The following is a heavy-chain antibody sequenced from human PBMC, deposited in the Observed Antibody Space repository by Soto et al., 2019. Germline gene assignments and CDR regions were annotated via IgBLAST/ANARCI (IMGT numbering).Heavy chain of an antibody. D-gene: IGHD6-19*01. CDR1: GYTFISYG. CDR3: ARDPVAGTYFDY. CDR2: INACNGNT. Sequence: QVQLVQSGAEVKKPGASVKVSCKASGYTFISYGISWVRQAPGQGREWMGWINACNGNTNYAQKLQGRVTMTRDTSTSTAYMELRSLRSDDTAVYYCARDPVAGTYFDYWGQGTLVTVSS. J-gene: IGHJ4*02. V-gene: IGHV1-18*01.